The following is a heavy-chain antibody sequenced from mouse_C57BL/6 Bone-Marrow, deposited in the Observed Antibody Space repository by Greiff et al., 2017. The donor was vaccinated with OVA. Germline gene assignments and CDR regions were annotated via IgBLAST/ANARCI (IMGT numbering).Heavy chain of an antibody. Sequence: VQLKESGPGMVKPSQSLSLTCTVTGYSITSGYDWHWIRHFPGNKLEWMGYISYSGSTNYNPSLKSRISITHDTSKNHFFLKLNSVTTEDTATYYCARELRFYYFDYWGQGTTLTVPS. J-gene: IGHJ2*01. CDR3: ARELRFYYFDY. CDR2: ISYSGST. D-gene: IGHD1-1*01. CDR1: GYSITSGYD. V-gene: IGHV3-1*01.